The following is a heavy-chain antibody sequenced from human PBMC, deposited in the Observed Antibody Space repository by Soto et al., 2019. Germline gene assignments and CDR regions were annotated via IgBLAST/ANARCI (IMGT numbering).Heavy chain of an antibody. J-gene: IGHJ6*03. CDR3: ARGLGSYCSSTSCYVQASDYYYYMDV. CDR1: GFTFSSYG. Sequence: PGGSLRLSCAASGFTFSSYGMHWVRQAPGKGLEWVAVIWYDGSNKYYADSVKGRFTISRDNSKNTLYLQMNSLRAEDTAVYYCARGLGSYCSSTSCYVQASDYYYYMDVWGKGTTVTVSS. CDR2: IWYDGSNK. V-gene: IGHV3-33*01. D-gene: IGHD2-2*01.